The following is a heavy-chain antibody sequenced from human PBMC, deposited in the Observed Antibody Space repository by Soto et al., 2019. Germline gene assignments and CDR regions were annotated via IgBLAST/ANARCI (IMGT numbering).Heavy chain of an antibody. CDR3: TRYYGPSNGLRYDGVPMDV. Sequence: DGQLVESGGDLVQPGGSLRLSCAASGFSVSSKYMSWVRQAPGKGLEWVSLIQSGGNTYYAGSVKGRLTISRDYSENALSLQMTYLGVRSMAAYYRTRYYGPSNGLRYDGVPMDVWGKGTTVTVSA. V-gene: IGHV3-66*01. D-gene: IGHD3-16*01. CDR1: GFSVSSKY. J-gene: IGHJ6*04. CDR2: IQSGGNT.